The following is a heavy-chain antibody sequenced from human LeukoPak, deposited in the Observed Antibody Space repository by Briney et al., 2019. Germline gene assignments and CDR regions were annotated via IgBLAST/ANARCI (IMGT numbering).Heavy chain of an antibody. CDR1: GFTLCHYW. D-gene: IGHD3-10*01. J-gene: IGHJ4*02. CDR2: INGDGIST. V-gene: IGHV3-74*01. Sequence: GGSLRLSCAAPGFTLCHYWMDWFRQAPGKGLVWVSRINGDGISTGYADSVKGRFTVSRDNAKKTLYLQMNSLRADDTAVYYCARYVGHFDYWGQGTLVTVSS. CDR3: ARYVGHFDY.